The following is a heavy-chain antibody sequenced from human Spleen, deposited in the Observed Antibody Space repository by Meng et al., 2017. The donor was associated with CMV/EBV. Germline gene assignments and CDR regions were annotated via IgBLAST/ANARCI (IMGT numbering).Heavy chain of an antibody. Sequence: GESLKISCADSGFTFSNFWMHWVRQAPGKGLVWVSRINSDGRSTTYADSVKGRFTISRDNAKNTLYLQMNSLRAEDTAVYYCARAVFGVLTPFQHWGQGTLVTVSS. CDR2: INSDGRST. CDR1: GFTFSNFW. J-gene: IGHJ1*01. CDR3: ARAVFGVLTPFQH. V-gene: IGHV3-74*01. D-gene: IGHD3-3*01.